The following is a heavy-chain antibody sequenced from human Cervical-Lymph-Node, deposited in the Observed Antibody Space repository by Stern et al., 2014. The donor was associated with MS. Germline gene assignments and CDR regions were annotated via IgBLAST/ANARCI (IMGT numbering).Heavy chain of an antibody. J-gene: IGHJ6*02. CDR3: ARTKTVTTYYGMDV. CDR1: GYTFTDYY. D-gene: IGHD4-17*01. V-gene: IGHV1-2*07. CDR2: INLVHGVT. Sequence: QVQLLQSGAEVKKPGASVKVSCKASGYTFTDYYLHWVRQAPGQGLEWMGWINLVHGVTKRAHKFQVQVTMTRNTAISTAYMELSRLTSDDTAVYYCARTKTVTTYYGMDVWGQGTTVTVSS.